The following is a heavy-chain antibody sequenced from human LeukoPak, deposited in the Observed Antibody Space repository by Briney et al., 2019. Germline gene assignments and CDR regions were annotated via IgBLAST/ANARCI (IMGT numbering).Heavy chain of an antibody. CDR2: MNPNSGNT. V-gene: IGHV1-8*01. D-gene: IGHD6-19*01. CDR3: AASSSGWSPYFDY. Sequence: VASVKVSCKASGYTFTSYDINWVRQATGQGLEWMGWMNPNSGNTGYAQKFQGRVTMTRNTSISTAYMELSSLRSDDTAVYYCAASSSGWSPYFDYWGQGTLVTVSS. CDR1: GYTFTSYD. J-gene: IGHJ4*02.